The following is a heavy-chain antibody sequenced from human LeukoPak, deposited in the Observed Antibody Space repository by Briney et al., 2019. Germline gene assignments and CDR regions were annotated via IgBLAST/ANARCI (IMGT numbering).Heavy chain of an antibody. V-gene: IGHV3-30*01. D-gene: IGHD3-3*01. Sequence: GGSLRLSCAASGFTFSSYAMHWVRQAPGKGLEWVAVISYDGSNKYYADSVKGRFTISRDNSKNTLYLQMNSLRAEDTAVYYCARGGGYDFWSGYYGGWGQGTLVTVSS. J-gene: IGHJ4*02. CDR3: ARGGGYDFWSGYYGG. CDR1: GFTFSSYA. CDR2: ISYDGSNK.